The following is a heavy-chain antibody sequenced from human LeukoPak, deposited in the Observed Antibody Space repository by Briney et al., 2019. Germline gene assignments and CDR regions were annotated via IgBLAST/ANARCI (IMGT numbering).Heavy chain of an antibody. Sequence: GGSLRLSCAASGFTFSSYGMSWVRQAPGKGLEWVSTIGGSGGTTYYADSVKGLFTISRDNSKNTLYLQMHSLRAEDTAVYYCAKDWTGTKPFDLWGRGTLSLSPQ. CDR3: AKDWTGTKPFDL. J-gene: IGHJ2*01. V-gene: IGHV3-23*01. D-gene: IGHD3/OR15-3a*01. CDR1: GFTFSSYG. CDR2: IGGSGGTT.